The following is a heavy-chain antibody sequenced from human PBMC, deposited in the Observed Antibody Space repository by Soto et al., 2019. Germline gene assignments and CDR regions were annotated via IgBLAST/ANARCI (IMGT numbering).Heavy chain of an antibody. D-gene: IGHD1-1*01. CDR1: GGTFSSYA. CDR3: ARGAWERHLDNYYYYYGMDV. J-gene: IGHJ6*02. CDR2: IIPILGTA. Sequence: GASVKVSCKGSGGTFSSYAISWVRQAPGQGLEWMGGIIPILGTANYALRIQGRVTITADKSTSTAYMELSSLRSEDTAVYYCARGAWERHLDNYYYYYGMDVWGQGTTVTVSS. V-gene: IGHV1-69*10.